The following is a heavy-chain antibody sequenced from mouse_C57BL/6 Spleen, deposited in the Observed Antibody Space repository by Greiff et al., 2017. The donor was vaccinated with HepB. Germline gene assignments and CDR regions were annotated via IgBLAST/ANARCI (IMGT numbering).Heavy chain of an antibody. CDR2: IYPRDGST. J-gene: IGHJ4*01. CDR1: GYTFTDHT. D-gene: IGHD1-1*01. V-gene: IGHV1-78*01. Sequence: VKLMESDAELVKPGASVKISCKVSGYTFTDHTIHWMKQRPEQGLEWIGYIYPRDGSTKYNEKFKGKATLTADKSSSTAYMQLNSLTSEDSAVYFCAVTNYYGSSYAMDYWGQGTSVTVSS. CDR3: AVTNYYGSSYAMDY.